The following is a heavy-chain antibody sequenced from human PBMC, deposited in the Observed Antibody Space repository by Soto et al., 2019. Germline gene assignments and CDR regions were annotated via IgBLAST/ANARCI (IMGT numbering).Heavy chain of an antibody. CDR3: ARRPYVGGNSWYVDY. D-gene: IGHD6-13*01. J-gene: IGHJ4*02. V-gene: IGHV5-51*07. Sequence: PGESLKISCKGSGYSFTSYWIGWVHQMPGKGLVWMGIIYPGDSDTRYSPSFQGQVTISADKSISTAYLQWSSLKASDTAMYYCARRPYVGGNSWYVDYWGQGTLVTVSS. CDR1: GYSFTSYW. CDR2: IYPGDSDT.